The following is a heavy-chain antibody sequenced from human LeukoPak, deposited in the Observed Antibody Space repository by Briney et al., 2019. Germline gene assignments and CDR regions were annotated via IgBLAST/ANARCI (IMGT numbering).Heavy chain of an antibody. CDR3: ARGGVAAKYYFDF. CDR2: INHSGST. V-gene: IGHV4-34*01. D-gene: IGHD6-13*01. J-gene: IGHJ4*02. Sequence: SETLSLTCAVYGGSFSGYYWSWIRQPPGKGLEWIGEINHSGSTNYNPSLKSRVTISVDTSKNQFSLKLISVTAADTAVYYCARGGVAAKYYFDFWGQGTLVTVSS. CDR1: GGSFSGYY.